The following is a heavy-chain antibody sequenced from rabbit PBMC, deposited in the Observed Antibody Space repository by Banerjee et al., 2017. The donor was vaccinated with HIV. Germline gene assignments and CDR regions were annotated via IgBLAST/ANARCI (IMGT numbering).Heavy chain of an antibody. CDR3: ARTAYAGYGFNL. V-gene: IGHV1S45*01. CDR1: GFSFSNKYV. D-gene: IGHD7-1*01. J-gene: IGHJ4*01. Sequence: QEQLVESGGGLVKPEGSLTLTCTASGFSFSNKYVMCWVRQAPGKGLEWIACMYTGSSGSTYYASWAKGRFTISKTASTAVTLQMTSLTAADTATYFCARTAYAGYGFNLWGPGTLVTV. CDR2: MYTGSSGST.